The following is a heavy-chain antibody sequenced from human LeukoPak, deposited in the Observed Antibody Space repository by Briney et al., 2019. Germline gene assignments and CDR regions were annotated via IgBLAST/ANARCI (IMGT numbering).Heavy chain of an antibody. CDR1: GYSISSGYY. CDR2: IYHSGST. V-gene: IGHV4-38-2*01. CDR3: ARGGSSSWYSGSSYYFDY. Sequence: SETLSLTCAVSGYSISSGYYWGWIRQPPGKGLEWIGSIYHSGSTYYNPSLKSRVTISVDTSRNQFSLKLSSVTAADTAVYYCARGGSSSWYSGSSYYFDYWGQGTLVTVSS. D-gene: IGHD6-13*01. J-gene: IGHJ4*02.